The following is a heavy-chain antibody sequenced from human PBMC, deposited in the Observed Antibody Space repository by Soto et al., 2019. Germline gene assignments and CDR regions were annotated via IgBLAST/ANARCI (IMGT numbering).Heavy chain of an antibody. J-gene: IGHJ4*02. CDR1: GYTFTDYG. CDR2: IHTYNGHT. V-gene: IGHV1-18*01. D-gene: IGHD6-19*01. Sequence: QVQLVQSGAEVKNPGASVKVYCKASGYTFTDYGISWVRQAPGQGLEWMGWIHTYNGHTNYAQKVQGRVTMTTDTSTRTAYMELRSLRPDDTAVYYCARDVQYSSRRHPIDFWGQGTLLTVSS. CDR3: ARDVQYSSRRHPIDF.